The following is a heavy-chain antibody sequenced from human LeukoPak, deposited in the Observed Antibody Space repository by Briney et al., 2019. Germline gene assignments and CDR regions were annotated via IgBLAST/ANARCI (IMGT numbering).Heavy chain of an antibody. V-gene: IGHV3-30*18. CDR2: ISYDGSNK. J-gene: IGHJ3*02. CDR1: GFTFSSYG. Sequence: TGGSLRLSCAASGFTFSSYGMHWVRQAPGKGLEWVAVISYDGSNKYYADSVKGRFTISRDNSKNTLYLQMNSLRAEDTAVYYCAKEFGGPGXXEPGAFDIWGQGTMVTV. D-gene: IGHD3-10*01. CDR3: AKEFGGPGXXEPGAFDI.